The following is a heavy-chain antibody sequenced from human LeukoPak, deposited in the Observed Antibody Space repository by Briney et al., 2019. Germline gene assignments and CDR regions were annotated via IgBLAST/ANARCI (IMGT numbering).Heavy chain of an antibody. J-gene: IGHJ4*02. CDR2: FDPEDGET. CDR3: ATAVGGSGSYFLCYFDY. CDR1: GYTLTELS. V-gene: IGHV1-24*01. Sequence: APVKVSCKVSGYTLTELSMHWVRQAPGKGLEWMGGFDPEDGETIYAQKFQGRVTMTEDTSTDTAYMELSSLRSEDTAVYYCATAVGGSGSYFLCYFDYWGQGTLVTVSS. D-gene: IGHD1-26*01.